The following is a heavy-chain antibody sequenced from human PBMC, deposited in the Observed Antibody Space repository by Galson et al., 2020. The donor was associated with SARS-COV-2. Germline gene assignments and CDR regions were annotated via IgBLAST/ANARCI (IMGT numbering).Heavy chain of an antibody. Sequence: GGSLRLSCAASGSTFSSYWMHWVRQAPGKGLVWVSRIYSEGSSTSYADSVKGRFTISGDNAKNTLYLQMNSLRAEDTAVYYCARGDMGNDYFDYWGQGTLLTVSS. CDR1: GSTFSSYW. CDR3: ARGDMGNDYFDY. V-gene: IGHV3-74*01. J-gene: IGHJ4*02. CDR2: IYSEGSST. D-gene: IGHD7-27*01.